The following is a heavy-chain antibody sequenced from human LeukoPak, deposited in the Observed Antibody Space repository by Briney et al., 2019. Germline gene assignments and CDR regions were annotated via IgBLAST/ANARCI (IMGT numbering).Heavy chain of an antibody. Sequence: GGSLRLSCAASGFTFRDSAMSWVRLVPGEGLGWVLGIIGSGGVTYYADSVRGWFSMSRDNSKNTVYLQMNSLRAEDTAVNYCARQNQFYDILTDYYTLGAFDYWGQGTLVTVSS. CDR2: IIGSGGVT. D-gene: IGHD3-9*01. J-gene: IGHJ4*02. CDR3: ARQNQFYDILTDYYTLGAFDY. V-gene: IGHV3-23*01. CDR1: GFTFRDSA.